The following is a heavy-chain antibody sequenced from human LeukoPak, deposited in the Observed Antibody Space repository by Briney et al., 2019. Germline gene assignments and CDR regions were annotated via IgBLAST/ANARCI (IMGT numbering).Heavy chain of an antibody. CDR3: ARDRDGTFDY. D-gene: IGHD5-24*01. CDR1: GGSISSYY. CDR2: IYYSGST. J-gene: IGHJ4*02. Sequence: SETLSLTCTVPGGSISSYYWSWIRQPPGKGLEWIGYIYYSGSTNYDPSLKSRVTISVDTSKNQFSLKLSSVTAADTAVYYCARDRDGTFDYWGQGTLVTVSS. V-gene: IGHV4-59*01.